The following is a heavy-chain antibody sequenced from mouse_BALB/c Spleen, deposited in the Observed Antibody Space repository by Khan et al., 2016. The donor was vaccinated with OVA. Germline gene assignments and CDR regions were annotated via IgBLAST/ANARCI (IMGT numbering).Heavy chain of an antibody. CDR1: GYSITSGYA. CDR3: ARGDYYGYYFDY. V-gene: IGHV3-2*02. CDR2: ISYSGVT. Sequence: VQLKQSGPGLVKPSQSLSLTCTVTGYSITSGYAWNWIRQFPGNKLEWMGYISYSGVTSYTSSLKSRISITRDSSKNQFFLLLNSLTTEDTATYFCARGDYYGYYFDYWGQGTTLPVSS. D-gene: IGHD1-1*01. J-gene: IGHJ2*01.